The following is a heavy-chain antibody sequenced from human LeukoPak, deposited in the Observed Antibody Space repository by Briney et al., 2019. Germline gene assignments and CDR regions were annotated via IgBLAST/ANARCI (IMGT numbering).Heavy chain of an antibody. V-gene: IGHV4-4*07. Sequence: SETLSLTCTVSGGSISSYYWSWIRQPAGKGLEWIGRIYTSGSTNYNPSLKSRVTMSVDTSKNQFSLKLSSVTAADTAVYYCARAVGSGSFQTYYYYMNVWGKGTTVTIS. CDR2: IYTSGST. D-gene: IGHD3-10*01. J-gene: IGHJ6*03. CDR1: GGSISSYY. CDR3: ARAVGSGSFQTYYYYMNV.